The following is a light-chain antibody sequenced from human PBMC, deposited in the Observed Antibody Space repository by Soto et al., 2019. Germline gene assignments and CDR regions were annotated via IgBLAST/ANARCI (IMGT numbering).Light chain of an antibody. CDR1: QSVSSN. CDR3: QRYSGSPIT. CDR2: DAS. V-gene: IGKV3-15*01. Sequence: EIVMTQSPATLSVSPGERATLSCRASQSVSSNLAWYQQKPGQTPRLLIYDASTRATGVPARFSGSGSGTEFILTINSLQSEDFAVYYCQRYSGSPITFGLGTRLEIK. J-gene: IGKJ5*01.